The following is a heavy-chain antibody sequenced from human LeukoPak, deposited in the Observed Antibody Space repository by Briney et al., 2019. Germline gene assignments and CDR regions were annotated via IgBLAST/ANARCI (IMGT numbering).Heavy chain of an antibody. CDR1: GGSISSYY. V-gene: IGHV4-59*01. CDR3: AREPYYYDSSGYQYYYYGMDV. Sequence: NTSETLSLTCTVSGGSISSYYWSWIRQPPGKGLEWIGYIYYSGSTNYNPSLKSRVTISVDTSKNQFSLKLSSVTAADTAVYYCAREPYYYDSSGYQYYYYGMDVWGQGTTVTVSS. D-gene: IGHD3-22*01. J-gene: IGHJ6*02. CDR2: IYYSGST.